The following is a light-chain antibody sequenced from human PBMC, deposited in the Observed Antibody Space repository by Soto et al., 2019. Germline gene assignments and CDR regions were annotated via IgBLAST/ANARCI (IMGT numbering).Light chain of an antibody. CDR3: QQYFEWPPMK. Sequence: EVVMTHSPATLSVSPGERATLSRRASETVATNLAWYQQKPGQAPRLLISGASTRAAGISDRFRGSGSGTEFTLTISSLRSEDSAIYYCQQYFEWPPMKFGQGTKVDIK. V-gene: IGKV3-15*01. CDR1: ETVATN. CDR2: GAS. J-gene: IGKJ1*01.